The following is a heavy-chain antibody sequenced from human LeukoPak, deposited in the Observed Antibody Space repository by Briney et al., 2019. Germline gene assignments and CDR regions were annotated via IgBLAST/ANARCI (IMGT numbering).Heavy chain of an antibody. CDR2: IYYSGST. CDR3: ARVGGSSWYGPSYFDI. J-gene: IGHJ3*02. Sequence: SETLSHTCTVSGGSISSYYWSWIRQPPGKGLEWIGYIYYSGSTNYNPSLKSRVTISVDTSKNQFSRKLSSVTAADTAVYYCARVGGSSWYGPSYFDIWGQGTMVTVSS. V-gene: IGHV4-59*01. D-gene: IGHD6-13*01. CDR1: GGSISSYY.